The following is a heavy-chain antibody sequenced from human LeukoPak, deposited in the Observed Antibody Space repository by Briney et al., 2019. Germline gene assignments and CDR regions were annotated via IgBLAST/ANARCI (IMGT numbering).Heavy chain of an antibody. CDR1: GFTFSSYS. J-gene: IGHJ3*02. CDR3: ARDRLFVYDLDAFDI. V-gene: IGHV3-48*02. CDR2: ISSSSSTI. Sequence: GGSLRLSCAASGFTFSSYSMNWVRQAPGKGLEWVSYISSSSSTIYYADSVKGRFTISRDNAKNSLYLQMNSLRDEDTAVYYCARDRLFVYDLDAFDIWGQGTMVTVSS. D-gene: IGHD5/OR15-5a*01.